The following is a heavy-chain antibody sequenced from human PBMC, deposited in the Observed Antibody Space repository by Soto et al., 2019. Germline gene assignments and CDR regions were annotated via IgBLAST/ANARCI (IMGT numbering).Heavy chain of an antibody. Sequence: GGSLRLSCAASGFTFSSYAMNWVRQAPGKGLEWVSAISGSGASTYYADSVKGRFTISRDNSKNTLYLQMNSLRAEDTAVYYCAKVPLSPPLFGDYEAYYFDYRGQGTLVTVSS. CDR2: ISGSGAST. D-gene: IGHD4-17*01. CDR3: AKVPLSPPLFGDYEAYYFDY. CDR1: GFTFSSYA. V-gene: IGHV3-23*01. J-gene: IGHJ4*02.